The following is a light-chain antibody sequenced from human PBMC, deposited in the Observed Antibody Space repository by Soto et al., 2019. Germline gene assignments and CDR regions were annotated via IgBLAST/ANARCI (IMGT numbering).Light chain of an antibody. Sequence: SYELTQAPSVSVAPGKTATIPCGGNNIGDKSVYWYQQKPGQAPVVVIYYDRARPTGIPERFSGSNSGNTATLTISRVEAGDEADYYCQVWESNSDSVVFGGGTKLTVL. J-gene: IGLJ2*01. CDR2: YDR. CDR1: NIGDKS. CDR3: QVWESNSDSVV. V-gene: IGLV3-21*01.